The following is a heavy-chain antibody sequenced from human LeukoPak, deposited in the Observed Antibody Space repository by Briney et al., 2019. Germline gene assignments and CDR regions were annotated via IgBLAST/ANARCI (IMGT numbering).Heavy chain of an antibody. CDR2: IYYSGST. V-gene: IGHV4-31*03. CDR3: ARDYGGRWFDP. Sequence: PSQTLSLTCTVSGGSISRGGYYWSWIRQHPGKGLEWIGYIYYSGSTYYNPSLKSRVTISVDTSKNQFSLKLSSVTAADTAVYYCARDYGGRWFDPWGQGTLVTVSS. D-gene: IGHD4-23*01. CDR1: GGSISRGGYY. J-gene: IGHJ5*02.